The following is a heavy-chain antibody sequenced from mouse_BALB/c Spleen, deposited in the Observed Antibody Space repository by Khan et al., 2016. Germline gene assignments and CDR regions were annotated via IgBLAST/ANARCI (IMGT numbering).Heavy chain of an antibody. CDR3: ARWDFGSRRYYFDY. CDR2: ISYDGSN. J-gene: IGHJ2*01. CDR1: GYSITSGYY. V-gene: IGHV3-6*02. D-gene: IGHD1-1*01. Sequence: EVKLEESGPGLVKPSQSLSLTCSVTGYSITSGYYWNWIRQFPGNKLEWMGYISYDGSNNYNPSLKNRFSITRDTSRNQFFLKLNSVTTEDTATYYCARWDFGSRRYYFDYWGQGTTLTVSS.